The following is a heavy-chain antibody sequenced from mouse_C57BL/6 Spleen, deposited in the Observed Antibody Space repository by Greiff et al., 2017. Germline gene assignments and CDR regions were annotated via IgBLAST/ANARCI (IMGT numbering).Heavy chain of an antibody. CDR3: ASYYGSSLLDY. Sequence: QVHVKQSGAELARPGASVKLSCKASGYTFTSYGISWVKQRTGQGLEWIGEIYPRSGNTYYNEKFKGKATLTADKSSSTAYMELRSLTSEDSAVYFCASYYGSSLLDYWGQGTTLTVSS. D-gene: IGHD1-1*01. V-gene: IGHV1-81*01. CDR2: IYPRSGNT. CDR1: GYTFTSYG. J-gene: IGHJ2*01.